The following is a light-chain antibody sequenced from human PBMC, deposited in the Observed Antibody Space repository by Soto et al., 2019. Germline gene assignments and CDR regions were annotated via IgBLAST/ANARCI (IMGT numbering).Light chain of an antibody. CDR2: AAS. V-gene: IGKV1-39*01. CDR3: QQSYSTPLT. CDR1: QSISTY. Sequence: DIQMTQSPSSLSASVGDRVTITCRASQSISTYLNWYQQKPGKAPKLLIYAASNLQSGVPSRFSGSGSGTHFTLTISSLQPEDFAAYYCQQSYSTPLTFGGGTKVDI. J-gene: IGKJ4*01.